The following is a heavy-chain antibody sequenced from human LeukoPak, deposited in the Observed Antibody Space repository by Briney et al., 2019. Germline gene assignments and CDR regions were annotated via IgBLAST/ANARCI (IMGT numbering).Heavy chain of an antibody. Sequence: ASVKVSSKASGYTFTTYYIHWMRQTPRQGGEWMGVSYPDAGTTDHGPRFRDRFVMTADTATSTVYMELRSLTSKDTGVYYCVREFVGGTFDYWGQGALITVSA. CDR1: GYTFTTYY. CDR2: SYPDAGTT. V-gene: IGHV1-46*01. J-gene: IGHJ4*02. D-gene: IGHD3-3*01. CDR3: VREFVGGTFDY.